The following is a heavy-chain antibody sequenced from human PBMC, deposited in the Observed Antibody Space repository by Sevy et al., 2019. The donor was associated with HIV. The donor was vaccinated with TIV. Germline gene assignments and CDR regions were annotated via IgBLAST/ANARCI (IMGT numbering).Heavy chain of an antibody. CDR2: IKEDGSDK. V-gene: IGHV3-7*01. CDR3: ARWDV. CDR1: GFTFSSYS. J-gene: IGHJ6*04. Sequence: GGSLRLSCAASGFTFSSYSMNWVRQAPGKGLEWVANIKEDGSDKYYVDSVKGRFTISRDNAQNSLYLEMNSLRAEDTAVYYCARWDVWGKGTTVTVSS.